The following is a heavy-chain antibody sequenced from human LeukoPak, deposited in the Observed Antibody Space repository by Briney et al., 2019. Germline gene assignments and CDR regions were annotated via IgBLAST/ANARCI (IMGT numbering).Heavy chain of an antibody. Sequence: SETLSLTCTVSGGSISSSSYYWGWIRQPPGKGLEWIGSIYYSGTTHYSPSLESRVTISVDTSKNQFSLKVASVTAADTAIYYCAKGAGGFSYYNWFDPWGQGTLVTVSS. CDR2: IYYSGTT. D-gene: IGHD5-18*01. J-gene: IGHJ5*02. CDR3: AKGAGGFSYYNWFDP. V-gene: IGHV4-39*07. CDR1: GGSISSSSYY.